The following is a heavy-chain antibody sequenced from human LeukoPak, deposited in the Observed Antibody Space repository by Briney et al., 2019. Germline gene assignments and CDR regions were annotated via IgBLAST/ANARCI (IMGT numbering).Heavy chain of an antibody. D-gene: IGHD2-2*01. CDR2: IYYSGST. V-gene: IGHV4-30-4*08. CDR3: ARDGQRRRYCSSTSCSSWVPYWYFDL. Sequence: PSETLSLTCTVSGGSISSGDYYWSWIRQPPGKGLEWIGYIYYSGSTYYNPSLKSRVTISVDTSKNQFSLKLSSVTAADTAVYYCARDGQRRRYCSSTSCSSWVPYWYFDLWGRGTLVTVSS. J-gene: IGHJ2*01. CDR1: GGSISSGDYY.